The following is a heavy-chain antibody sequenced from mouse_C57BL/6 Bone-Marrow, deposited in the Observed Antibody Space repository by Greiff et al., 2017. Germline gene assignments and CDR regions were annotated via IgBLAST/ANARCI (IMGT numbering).Heavy chain of an antibody. D-gene: IGHD2-2*01. Sequence: VQRVESGPGLVAPSQSLSITCTVSVFSLTSYGVDLVRQPPGMGLAWLGVIWGGGSTNYNSALMSRLSISKDNSKSQVFLKMNSLQTDDTAMYYCAKHVAFNYGWMDYWGQGTSVTVSS. CDR3: AKHVAFNYGWMDY. CDR2: IWGGGST. V-gene: IGHV2-9*01. CDR1: VFSLTSYG. J-gene: IGHJ4*01.